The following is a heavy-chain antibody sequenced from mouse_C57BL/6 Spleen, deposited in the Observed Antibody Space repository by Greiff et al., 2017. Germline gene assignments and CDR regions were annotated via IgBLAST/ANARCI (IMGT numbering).Heavy chain of an antibody. Sequence: EVKLMASGAELVRPGASVKLSCTASGFNIKDDYMHWVKQRPEQGLEWIGWIDPENGDTEYASKFQGKATITADTSSNTAYLQLSSLTSEDTAVYYCTTPVVATANWYFDVWGTGTTVTVSS. CDR2: IDPENGDT. V-gene: IGHV14-4*01. J-gene: IGHJ1*03. CDR1: GFNIKDDY. D-gene: IGHD1-1*01. CDR3: TTPVVATANWYFDV.